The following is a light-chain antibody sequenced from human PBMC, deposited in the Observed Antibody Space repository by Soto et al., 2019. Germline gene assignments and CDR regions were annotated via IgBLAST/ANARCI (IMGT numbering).Light chain of an antibody. CDR3: QHYSSSPLT. CDR2: GAS. V-gene: IGKV3-20*01. Sequence: EIVLTQSPGTLSLSPGERATLSCRASQSVPVRHLAWYQQRPGQSPRLLIYGASTRATGIPDRFSGSGSGTDFTLTISRLQPEDCAVYYCQHYSSSPLTFGGGTKVEI. CDR1: QSVPVRH. J-gene: IGKJ4*01.